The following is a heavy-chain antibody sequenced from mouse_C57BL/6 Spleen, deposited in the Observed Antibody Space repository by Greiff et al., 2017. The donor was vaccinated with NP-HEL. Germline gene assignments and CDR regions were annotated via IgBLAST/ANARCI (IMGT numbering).Heavy chain of an antibody. CDR1: GFTFTSYC. D-gene: IGHD2-1*01. V-gene: IGHV1-61*01. CDR3: ARGNGNYEYAY. Sequence: VQLQQPGAELVRPGSSVKLSCTASGFTFTSYCMAWVKQSPGQGLEWIGNINPSGSETHYNQKFKDKATLTVDKSYRTPYMQISRLTSEDAAVYYCARGNGNYEYAYWGQGTLLTVSA. J-gene: IGHJ3*01. CDR2: INPSGSET.